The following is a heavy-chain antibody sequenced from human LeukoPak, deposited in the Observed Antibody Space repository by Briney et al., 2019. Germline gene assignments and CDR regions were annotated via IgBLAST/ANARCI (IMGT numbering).Heavy chain of an antibody. CDR2: INPSGGST. J-gene: IGHJ3*02. D-gene: IGHD2-21*02. V-gene: IGHV1-46*01. CDR3: ARDCGGDCYSGYAFDI. CDR1: GYTFTSYY. Sequence: ASVNVSCKASGYTFTSYYMHWVRQAPGQGLEWMGIINPSGGSTSYAQKFQGRVTMTRDTSTSTVYMELSSLRSEDTAVYYCARDCGGDCYSGYAFDIWGQGTMVTVSS.